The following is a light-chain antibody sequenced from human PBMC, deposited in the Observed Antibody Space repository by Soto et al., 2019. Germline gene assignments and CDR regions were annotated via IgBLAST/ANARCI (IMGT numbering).Light chain of an antibody. CDR3: LQHSSVPRT. Sequence: DIQMTQSPYAMSASVGDRVTITCRSSQDISIYLAWFQQKPGEVPKRLIYAASSLQRGVPSRFSGTGSGTEFTLTISSLQPEDFATYYCLQHSSVPRTFGQGTKLEVK. CDR1: QDISIY. V-gene: IGKV1-17*03. J-gene: IGKJ2*01. CDR2: AAS.